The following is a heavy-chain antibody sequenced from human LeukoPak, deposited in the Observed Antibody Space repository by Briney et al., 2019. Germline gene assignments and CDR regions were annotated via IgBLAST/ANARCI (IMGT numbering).Heavy chain of an antibody. V-gene: IGHV4-4*07. CDR1: GGSISSYY. D-gene: IGHD4-17*01. Sequence: SETLSLTCTVSGGSISSYYWSWIRQPAGKGLEWIGRIYTSGSTNYNPSLKSRVTMSVDTSKNQFSLKLSSVTAADTAVYYCARDRAKGLYGDYEAFDYWGQGTLVTVSS. CDR2: IYTSGST. J-gene: IGHJ4*02. CDR3: ARDRAKGLYGDYEAFDY.